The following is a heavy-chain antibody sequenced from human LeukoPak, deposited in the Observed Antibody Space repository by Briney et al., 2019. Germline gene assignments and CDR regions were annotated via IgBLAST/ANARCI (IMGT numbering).Heavy chain of an antibody. D-gene: IGHD1-1*01. J-gene: IGHJ4*02. V-gene: IGHV4-39*01. CDR1: GSSVGSSDYY. CDR3: ARFGRHDVFDF. Sequence: SETLSLTCSVSGSSVGSSDYYWGWIRQTPGKRLEWIGNVYYSGSTYYNPSLTSRVTMSVDTSRNQFSLKLISATAADTAVYYCARFGRHDVFDFWGQGALVTVSS. CDR2: VYYSGST.